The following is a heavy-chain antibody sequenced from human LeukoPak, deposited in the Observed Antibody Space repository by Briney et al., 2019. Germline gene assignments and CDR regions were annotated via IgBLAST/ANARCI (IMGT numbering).Heavy chain of an antibody. CDR1: GGSIISYY. CDR2: IYPSGST. Sequence: SETLSLTCTVSGGSIISYYWSWVRQSAGKGLEWIGRIYPSGSTEYNTSLKSRVTMSVDMSEKQFSLKLTSVTAADTAVYYCARLLGGDPYYMDVWGEGTTVTVSS. CDR3: ARLLGGDPYYMDV. J-gene: IGHJ6*03. V-gene: IGHV4-4*07. D-gene: IGHD3-3*01.